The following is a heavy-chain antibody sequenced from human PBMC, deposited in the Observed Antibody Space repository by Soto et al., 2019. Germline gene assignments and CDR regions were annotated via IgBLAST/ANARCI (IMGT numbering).Heavy chain of an antibody. CDR1: GYTFTSYA. D-gene: IGHD2-2*01. V-gene: IGHV1-3*04. Sequence: QVQLVQSGAEVKKPGASVKVSCTASGYTFTSYAMHWVRQAPGQRLEWMGWINTGKGNTKYSQKFQGRVTITRDTSGSTAYMELSSLRSEDTAMYYCARAGDDCSAANCYVIDYWGQGTLVTVSS. CDR2: INTGKGNT. J-gene: IGHJ4*02. CDR3: ARAGDDCSAANCYVIDY.